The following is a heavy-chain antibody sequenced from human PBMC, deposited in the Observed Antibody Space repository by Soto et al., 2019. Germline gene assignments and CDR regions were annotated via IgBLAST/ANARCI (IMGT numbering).Heavy chain of an antibody. CDR3: AKDPISSAYYEIRDYGH. CDR1: GFTFSIYG. CDR2: ISDSGERT. V-gene: IGHV3-23*01. D-gene: IGHD3-22*01. J-gene: IGHJ4*02. Sequence: PGGSLRLSCTASGFTFSIYGMSWVRQAPGKGLEWVSSISDSGERTYYADNVKGRFTISRDNSKNTLYLQMNSLRAEDTAEYFCAKDPISSAYYEIRDYGHWGLGSLVTVSS.